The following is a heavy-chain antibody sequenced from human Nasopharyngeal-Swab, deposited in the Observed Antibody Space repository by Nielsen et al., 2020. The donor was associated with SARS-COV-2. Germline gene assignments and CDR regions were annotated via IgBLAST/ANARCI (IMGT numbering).Heavy chain of an antibody. V-gene: IGHV4-34*01. J-gene: IGHJ4*02. CDR2: INHSGSI. D-gene: IGHD1-20*01. Sequence: SETLSITCAVYGGSFSGYYWSWIRQSPGKGLEWIGEINHSGSINYNLSLKSRVTISVETSKNQFSLKLSSVTAADTAVYHCARGRGITVTTPSPVFDYWGQGTLVTVSS. CDR3: ARGRGITVTTPSPVFDY. CDR1: GGSFSGYY.